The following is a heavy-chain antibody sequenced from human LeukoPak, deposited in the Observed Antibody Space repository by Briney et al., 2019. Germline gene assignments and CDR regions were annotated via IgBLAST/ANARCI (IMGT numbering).Heavy chain of an antibody. CDR2: MNPNSGDT. V-gene: IGHV1-8*01. Sequence: ASVKVSCKASGYTFTSYDINWVRQATGQGFEWMGWMNPNSGDTGYAQKFQGRVTMTRNTSISTAYMELRSLRSDDTAMYYCASLRYFDWLLVYWGQGTLVTVSS. J-gene: IGHJ4*02. CDR1: GYTFTSYD. D-gene: IGHD3-9*01. CDR3: ASLRYFDWLLVY.